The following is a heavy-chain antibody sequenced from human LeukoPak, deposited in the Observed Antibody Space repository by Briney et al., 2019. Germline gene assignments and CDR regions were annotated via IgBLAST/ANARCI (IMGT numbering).Heavy chain of an antibody. Sequence: PGRPLRLSCAASGFTFSSYAMHWVRQAPGKGLEWVALISYDESYRYYADSVKGRFTISRDNSKNTLYLQMNSLRAEDTAVYYCARVQWELLYPDYWGQGTLVTVSS. CDR1: GFTFSSYA. J-gene: IGHJ4*02. D-gene: IGHD1-26*01. CDR2: ISYDESYR. CDR3: ARVQWELLYPDY. V-gene: IGHV3-30-3*01.